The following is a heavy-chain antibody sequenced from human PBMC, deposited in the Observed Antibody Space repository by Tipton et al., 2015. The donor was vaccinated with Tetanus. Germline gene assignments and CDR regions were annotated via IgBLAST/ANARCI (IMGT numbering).Heavy chain of an antibody. CDR2: ISYNGNT. D-gene: IGHD5-18*01. V-gene: IGHV4-59*01. CDR3: ARADTAMGLYYFDY. CDR1: GGSISGYF. Sequence: TLSLTCTVSGGSISGYFWSWIRQPPGGGLEWIGRISYNGNTNYNPSLKSRVTISVDTSKNQFSLKLSSVTAADTAVYYCARADTAMGLYYFDYWGQGTLVTVSS. J-gene: IGHJ4*02.